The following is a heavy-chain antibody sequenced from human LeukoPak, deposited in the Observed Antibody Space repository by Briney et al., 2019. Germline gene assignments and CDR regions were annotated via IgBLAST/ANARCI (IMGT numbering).Heavy chain of an antibody. V-gene: IGHV3-21*04. CDR2: ISSSSSYI. Sequence: PGGSLRLSCAASGFTFSSYSMNWVRQAPGKGLEWVSSISSSSSYIYYADSVKGRFTISRDNAKNSLFLQMNSLRAEDTALYYCARDLQYGSGSYSDYWGQGTLVTVSS. CDR1: GFTFSSYS. CDR3: ARDLQYGSGSYSDY. J-gene: IGHJ4*02. D-gene: IGHD3-10*01.